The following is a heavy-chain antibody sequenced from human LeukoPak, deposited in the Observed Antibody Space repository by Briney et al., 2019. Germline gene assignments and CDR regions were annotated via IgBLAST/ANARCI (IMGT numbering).Heavy chain of an antibody. CDR1: GFTFSDYY. J-gene: IGHJ4*02. CDR2: ISSSSSYT. Sequence: GGSLRLSCAASGFTFSDYYMSWIRQAPGKGLEWVSYISSSSSYTNYADSVKGRFTISRDNAKNSLYLQMNSLRAEDTAVYYCAYYDRSGYYSRVYWGQGTLVTVSS. V-gene: IGHV3-11*03. CDR3: AYYDRSGYYSRVY. D-gene: IGHD3-22*01.